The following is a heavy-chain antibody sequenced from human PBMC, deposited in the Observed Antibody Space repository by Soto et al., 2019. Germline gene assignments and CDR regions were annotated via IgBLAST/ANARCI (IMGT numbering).Heavy chain of an antibody. V-gene: IGHV1-69*01. CDR2: IIPMFGTA. D-gene: IGHD2-15*01. CDR1: GGTFSRDA. Sequence: QVQLVQSGAELKKPGSSVKVSCKASGGTFSRDAISWVRQAPGQGLEWMGGIIPMFGTAKYVQKFQGRLTITADESTTTASMELRSLRSDDTAVYYCARGVVVVAASQLGWFDPWGQGTLVTVSS. J-gene: IGHJ5*02. CDR3: ARGVVVVAASQLGWFDP.